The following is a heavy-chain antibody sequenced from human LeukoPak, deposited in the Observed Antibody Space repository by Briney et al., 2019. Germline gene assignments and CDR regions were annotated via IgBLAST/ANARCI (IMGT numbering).Heavy chain of an antibody. V-gene: IGHV1-69*04. CDR3: AREVVGANDAPFDY. Sequence: ASVKVSCKASGGTFSSYTISWVRQAPGQGLEWMGRIIPILGIANYAQKFQGRVTITAGKSTSTAFMELSSLRSEDTAVYYCAREVVGANDAPFDYWGQGTLVTVSS. CDR2: IIPILGIA. J-gene: IGHJ4*02. D-gene: IGHD1-26*01. CDR1: GGTFSSYT.